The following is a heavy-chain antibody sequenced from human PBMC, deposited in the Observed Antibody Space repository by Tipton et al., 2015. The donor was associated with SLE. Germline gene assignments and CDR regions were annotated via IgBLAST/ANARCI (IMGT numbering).Heavy chain of an antibody. CDR1: GGSISSSSYY. J-gene: IGHJ4*02. CDR2: IYYSGST. D-gene: IGHD3-10*01. Sequence: GSLRLSCTVSGGSISSSSYYWGWIRQPPGKGLEWIGSIYYSGSTYYNPSLKSRVTISVDTSKNQFSLKLSPVTAADTAVYYCARQTDRGVIMIDYWGQGTLVTVSS. CDR3: ARQTDRGVIMIDY. V-gene: IGHV4-39*01.